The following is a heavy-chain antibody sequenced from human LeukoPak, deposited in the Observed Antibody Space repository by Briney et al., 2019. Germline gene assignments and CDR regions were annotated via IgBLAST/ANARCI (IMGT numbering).Heavy chain of an antibody. V-gene: IGHV1-2*02. D-gene: IGHD5-18*01. J-gene: IGHJ4*02. CDR2: INPNSGGT. Sequence: ASVKVSCKASGYSFTGYYMHWVRQAPGQGLEWMGWINPNSGGTNYAQKFQGRVTMTRDTSISTAYMELSRLRSDDTAVYYCARDTSGYSTHIDYWGQGTLVTVSS. CDR3: ARDTSGYSTHIDY. CDR1: GYSFTGYY.